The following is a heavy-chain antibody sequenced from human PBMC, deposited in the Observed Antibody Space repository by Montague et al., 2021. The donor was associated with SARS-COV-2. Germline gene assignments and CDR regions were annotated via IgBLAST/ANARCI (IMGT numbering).Heavy chain of an antibody. CDR3: ARDRLL. CDR2: INQDGSEK. V-gene: IGHV3-7*01. D-gene: IGHD3-10*01. CDR1: GFTFISYW. J-gene: IGHJ4*02. Sequence: SLRLSCAASGFTFISYWMSWVRQAPGKGLEWVANINQDGSEKSYVDSVKGRLTISRDNAKNSLYLQMNSLRAEDTAVYYCARDRLLGGQGTLVTVSS.